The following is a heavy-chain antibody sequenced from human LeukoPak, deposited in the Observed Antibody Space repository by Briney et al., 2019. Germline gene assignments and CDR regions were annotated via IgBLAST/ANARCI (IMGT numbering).Heavy chain of an antibody. V-gene: IGHV1-18*01. J-gene: IGHJ6*03. CDR3: ARTEKAYCGGVCDNYHMDV. D-gene: IGHD2-21*02. CDR1: GYSFMSYG. CDR2: ISSYSGNP. Sequence: ASVKVSCKASGYSFMSYGISWVRQAPGQGLEWMGWISSYSGNPMYAQTFQDRVTMTTDISTSTAYMELRSLRSEDTAMYYCARTEKAYCGGVCDNYHMDVWGKGTTVIVSS.